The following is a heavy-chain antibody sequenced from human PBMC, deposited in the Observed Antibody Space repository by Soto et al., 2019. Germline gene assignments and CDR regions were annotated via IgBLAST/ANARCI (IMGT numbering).Heavy chain of an antibody. V-gene: IGHV1-3*05. CDR3: ARASGLYVSDY. D-gene: IGHD6-19*01. CDR2: INAGNGNT. J-gene: IGHJ4*02. Sequence: QVQLVQSGAEEKKPGASVKVSCKASGYTFTSYAMNWVRQAPGQRLEWMGWINAGNGNTKYSQKFQGRVTITRDTSASTAYMEMSSLRSEDTAVYYCARASGLYVSDYWGQGALVTASS. CDR1: GYTFTSYA.